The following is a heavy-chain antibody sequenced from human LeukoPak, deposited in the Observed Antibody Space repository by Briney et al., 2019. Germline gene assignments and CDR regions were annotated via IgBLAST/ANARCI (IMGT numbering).Heavy chain of an antibody. CDR2: IYHNENTRST. J-gene: IGHJ4*02. D-gene: IGHD6-19*01. V-gene: IGHV4-61*08. Sequence: SETLSLTCTVSGGSISSGGYYWSWIRQPPGKGLEWIGYIYHNENTRSTNFNPSLKSRVTISIDSSKNQFSLKLSSVTAADSAVYYCASSPLISSGWLGFDYWGQGTLVTVSS. CDR3: ASSPLISSGWLGFDY. CDR1: GGSISSGGYY.